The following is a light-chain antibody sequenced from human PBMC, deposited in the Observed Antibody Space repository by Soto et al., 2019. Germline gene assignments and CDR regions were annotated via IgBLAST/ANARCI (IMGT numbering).Light chain of an antibody. Sequence: EIVLKQSTGTVSLSRRDRATLSCRASQSVSSSYLAWYQQKPGQAPRLLIYGASTRATGIPDRFSGDGSVTDFTLTISRLEPEDFAVYYCQQYGSSWTFAQGTKVDI. V-gene: IGKV3-20*01. J-gene: IGKJ1*01. CDR2: GAS. CDR3: QQYGSSWT. CDR1: QSVSSSY.